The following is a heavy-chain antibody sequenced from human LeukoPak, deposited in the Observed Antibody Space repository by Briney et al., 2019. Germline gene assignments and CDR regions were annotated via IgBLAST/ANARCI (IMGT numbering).Heavy chain of an antibody. Sequence: GGSLRLSCAASGFTFDDYAMHWVRQAPGKGLEWVSGISWNRGSIGYADSVKGRFTISRDNAKNSLYLQMNSLRVEDTALYYCAKDSSGSAFDYWGQGTLATVSS. CDR3: AKDSSGSAFDY. J-gene: IGHJ4*02. V-gene: IGHV3-9*01. CDR1: GFTFDDYA. CDR2: ISWNRGSI. D-gene: IGHD6-19*01.